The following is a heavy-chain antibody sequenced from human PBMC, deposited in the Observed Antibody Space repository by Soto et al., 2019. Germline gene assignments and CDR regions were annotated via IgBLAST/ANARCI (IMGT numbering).Heavy chain of an antibody. CDR2: MNPNTGDT. J-gene: IGHJ4*02. Sequence: QVQLVQSGAEVKEPGASVKVSCRASGYTFSNYDMNWVRQATGQGPEWIGWMNPNTGDTGYAQKFQGRVTMTRVISTNTAYMELSSLRYEDTAVYYCAKVSRRGASIDYDYWGQGTVVTVSS. CDR3: AKVSRRGASIDYDY. CDR1: GYTFSNYD. V-gene: IGHV1-8*01. D-gene: IGHD3-22*01.